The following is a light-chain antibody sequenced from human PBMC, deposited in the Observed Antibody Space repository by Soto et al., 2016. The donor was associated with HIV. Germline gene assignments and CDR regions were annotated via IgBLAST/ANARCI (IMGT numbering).Light chain of an antibody. Sequence: DIQMTQSPSSLSASVGDRVTITCRASQSISNYLNWYQQKPGKAPKLLIYSASTLQRGVPSRFSASGSGTDFTLVISSLQPEDFATYYCQQSYSTPRITFGPGTRVEVK. CDR2: SAS. J-gene: IGKJ3*01. CDR1: QSISNY. CDR3: QQSYSTPRIT. V-gene: IGKV1-39*01.